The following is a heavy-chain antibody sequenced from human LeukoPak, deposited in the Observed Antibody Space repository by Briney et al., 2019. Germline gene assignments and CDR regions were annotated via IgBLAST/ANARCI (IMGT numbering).Heavy chain of an antibody. V-gene: IGHV4-59*01. CDR3: ARGRHYYDSSGYLEGDAFDI. CDR2: IYYSGST. J-gene: IGHJ3*02. CDR1: GGSISSYY. D-gene: IGHD3-22*01. Sequence: KASETLSLTCTVSGGSISSYYWSWIRQPPGKGLEWIGYIYYSGSTNYNPSLKSRVTISVDTSKNQFSLKLSSVTAADTAVYYCARGRHYYDSSGYLEGDAFDIWGQGTMVTVSS.